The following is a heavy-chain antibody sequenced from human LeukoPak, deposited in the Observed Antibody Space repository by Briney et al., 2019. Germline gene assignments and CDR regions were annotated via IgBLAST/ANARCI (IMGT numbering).Heavy chain of an antibody. CDR3: ARETGGSSGWYRAFGY. J-gene: IGHJ4*02. V-gene: IGHV4-59*12. Sequence: NPSETLSLTCTVSGGSISSYYWSWIRQPPGKGLEWIGYIYYSGSTNYNPSLKSRVTISVDTSKNQFSLKLSSVTAADTAVYYCARETGGSSGWYRAFGYWGQGTLVTVSS. CDR2: IYYSGST. CDR1: GGSISSYY. D-gene: IGHD6-19*01.